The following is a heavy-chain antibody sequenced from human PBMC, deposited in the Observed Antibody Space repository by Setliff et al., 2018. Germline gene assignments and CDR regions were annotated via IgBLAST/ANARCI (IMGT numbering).Heavy chain of an antibody. J-gene: IGHJ4*02. D-gene: IGHD2-15*01. CDR1: GSTFSSYS. Sequence: PGGSLRLSCAASGSTFSSYSINWVRQAPGKGLEWVSYISSSSSTIYYADSVKGRFTISRDNAKNSLYLRMNSLRAEDTAVYYCARGTQAYTSWTDSALGYWGKGTLVTVSS. CDR2: ISSSSSTI. V-gene: IGHV3-48*04. CDR3: ARGTQAYTSWTDSALGY.